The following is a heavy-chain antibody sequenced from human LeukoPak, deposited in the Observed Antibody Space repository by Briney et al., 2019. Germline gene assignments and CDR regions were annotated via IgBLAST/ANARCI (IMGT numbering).Heavy chain of an antibody. CDR2: IYYGGST. Sequence: SETLSLTCTVSGGSISSYYWSWIRQPPGKGLEWIGYIYYGGSTNYNPSLKSRVTISVDTSKNQFSLKLSSVTAADTAVYYCASEVIDYGYALDIWGQGTMVTVSS. J-gene: IGHJ3*02. V-gene: IGHV4-59*01. CDR3: ASEVIDYGYALDI. CDR1: GGSISSYY. D-gene: IGHD4-17*01.